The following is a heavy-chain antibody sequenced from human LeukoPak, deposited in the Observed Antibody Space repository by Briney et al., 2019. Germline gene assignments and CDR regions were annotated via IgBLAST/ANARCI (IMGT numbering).Heavy chain of an antibody. J-gene: IGHJ4*02. V-gene: IGHV3-23*01. CDR3: AKDLCSSTSCYAGGFDY. Sequence: GGSLRLSCAASGFTSSSYAMSWVRQAPGKGLEWVSAISGSGGSTYYADSVKGRFTISRDNSKNTLYLQMNSLRAEDTAVYYCAKDLCSSTSCYAGGFDYWGQGTLVTVSS. D-gene: IGHD2-2*01. CDR2: ISGSGGST. CDR1: GFTSSSYA.